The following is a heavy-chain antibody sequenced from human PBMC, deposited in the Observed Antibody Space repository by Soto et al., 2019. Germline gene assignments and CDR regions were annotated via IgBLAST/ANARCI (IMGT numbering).Heavy chain of an antibody. Sequence: EVQLVESGGGLVKPGGSLRLSCAAAGFIFSSYNMNWVRQAPGKGLEWVSSISSSGSYIHYADSVKGRFTISRDNAKNSLYLQMNSLRAEDTAVYYYAWEGYYYESPVHPPRFDPRGQGTLVTVSS. CDR2: ISSSGSYI. V-gene: IGHV3-21*01. D-gene: IGHD3-22*01. CDR1: GFIFSSYN. J-gene: IGHJ5*02. CDR3: AWEGYYYESPVHPPRFDP.